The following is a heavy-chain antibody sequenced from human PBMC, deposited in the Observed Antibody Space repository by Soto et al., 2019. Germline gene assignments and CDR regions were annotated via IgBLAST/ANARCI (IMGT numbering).Heavy chain of an antibody. CDR3: AEHLGGWYSAAFDY. D-gene: IGHD6-19*01. J-gene: IGHJ4*02. CDR2: IIPILGIA. CDR1: GGTFSSYT. V-gene: IGHV1-69*02. Sequence: QVQLVQSGAEVKKPGSSVKVSCKASGGTFSSYTISWVRQAPGQGLEWMGRIIPILGIANYAQKFQGRVTITADTSTSPDYMERSSLRSEDTAVYYCAEHLGGWYSAAFDYWGQGTLVTVSS.